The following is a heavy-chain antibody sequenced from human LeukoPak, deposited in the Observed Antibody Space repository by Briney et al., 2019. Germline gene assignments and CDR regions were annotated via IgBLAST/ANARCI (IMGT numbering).Heavy chain of an antibody. CDR3: ARTPATTWTNHFDY. J-gene: IGHJ4*02. D-gene: IGHD4-17*01. V-gene: IGHV4-59*01. CDR1: GGSISTYY. Sequence: SETLSLTCTVSGGSISTYYWNWIRQPPGKGLEWIGYMYYSGGTNYNPSLKSRVTISVDTSKNESSLKLSSVTAADTAVYYCARTPATTWTNHFDYWGQGTLVTVSS. CDR2: MYYSGGT.